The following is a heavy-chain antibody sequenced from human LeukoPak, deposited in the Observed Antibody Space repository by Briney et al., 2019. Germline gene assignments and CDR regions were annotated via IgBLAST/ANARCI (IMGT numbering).Heavy chain of an antibody. CDR1: GFTVSGNY. D-gene: IGHD2-8*02. Sequence: PGGSLRLSCAASGFTVSGNYMSWVRQAPGKGLEWVSLIYSGGTTYYADSVKGRFTISRDTSKNTLYLQMDSLKAEDTAVYYCAKEYYVLLVYALGGSFDYWGRGTLVTVSS. CDR2: IYSGGTT. CDR3: AKEYYVLLVYALGGSFDY. J-gene: IGHJ4*02. V-gene: IGHV3-66*01.